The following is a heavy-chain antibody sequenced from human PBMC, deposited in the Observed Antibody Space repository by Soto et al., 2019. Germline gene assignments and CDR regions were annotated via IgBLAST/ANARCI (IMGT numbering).Heavy chain of an antibody. V-gene: IGHV3-23*01. CDR2: ISGSGGNT. CDR1: GFTFSSYA. Sequence: EVQLLESGGGLVQPGGSLRLSCAASGFTFSSYAMSWVRQAPGKGLEWVSAISGSGGNTYYADSVKGRFTISRDNSKNTLYLQMNTLRAEDTAVYYCSKAPPSYGSGSNYDYYYGMDVWGQGTTVTVSS. J-gene: IGHJ6*02. CDR3: SKAPPSYGSGSNYDYYYGMDV. D-gene: IGHD3-10*01.